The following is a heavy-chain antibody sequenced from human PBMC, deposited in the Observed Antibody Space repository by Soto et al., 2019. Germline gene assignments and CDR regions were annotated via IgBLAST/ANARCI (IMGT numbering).Heavy chain of an antibody. CDR1: GGSISSYY. Sequence: SETLSLTCTVSGGSISSYYWSWIRQPPGKGLEWIGYIYYSGSTNYNPSLKSRVTISVDTSKNQFSLKLSSVTAADTAVYYCARVGLGVGGMDVWGPGTTVTVSS. D-gene: IGHD3-22*01. CDR3: ARVGLGVGGMDV. CDR2: IYYSGST. V-gene: IGHV4-59*01. J-gene: IGHJ6*02.